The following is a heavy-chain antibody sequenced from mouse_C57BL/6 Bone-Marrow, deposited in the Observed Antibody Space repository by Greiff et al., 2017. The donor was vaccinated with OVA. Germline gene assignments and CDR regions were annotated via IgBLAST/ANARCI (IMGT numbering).Heavy chain of an antibody. Sequence: QVQLQQSGAELARPGASVKLSCKASGYTFTSYGISWVKQRTGQGLVWIGVIYPRSGNTYYNEKFKGKATLTADKSSSSAYMELRRLTSEDSAVYFCARLVRQLRPLYAMDYWGQGTSVTVSS. D-gene: IGHD3-2*02. V-gene: IGHV1-81*01. CDR3: ARLVRQLRPLYAMDY. CDR1: GYTFTSYG. J-gene: IGHJ4*01. CDR2: IYPRSGNT.